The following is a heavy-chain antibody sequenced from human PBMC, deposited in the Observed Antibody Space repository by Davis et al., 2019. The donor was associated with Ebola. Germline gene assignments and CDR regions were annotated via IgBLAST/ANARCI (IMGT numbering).Heavy chain of an antibody. D-gene: IGHD2-2*01. CDR1: GFTFSSYA. V-gene: IGHV3-30-3*01. CDR2: ISYDGSNK. J-gene: IGHJ4*02. Sequence: PGGSLRLSCAASGFTFSSYAMHWVRQAPGKGLEWVAVISYDGSNKYYADSVKGRFTISRDNSKNTLYLQMNSLRAEDTAVYYCARRYCSSTSCYPPGYFDYWGQGTLVTVSS. CDR3: ARRYCSSTSCYPPGYFDY.